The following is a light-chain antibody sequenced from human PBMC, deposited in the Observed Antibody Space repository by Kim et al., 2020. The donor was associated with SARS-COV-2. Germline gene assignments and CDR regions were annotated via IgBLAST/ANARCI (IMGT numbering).Light chain of an antibody. Sequence: PGERASLSCRASQSVSSNLSWYQQKPGQAPRLLIYGASTRATGIPARFSGSGSGTEFTLTISSLQSEDFAVYYCQQYNNWPPITFGQGTRLEIK. CDR3: QQYNNWPPIT. V-gene: IGKV3-15*01. J-gene: IGKJ5*01. CDR1: QSVSSN. CDR2: GAS.